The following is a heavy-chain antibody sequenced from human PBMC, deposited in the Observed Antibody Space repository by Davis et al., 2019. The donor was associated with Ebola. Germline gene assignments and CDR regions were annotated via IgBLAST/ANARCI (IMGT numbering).Heavy chain of an antibody. Sequence: GESLKISCAASGFTFSGSAMHWVRQASGKWLEWVGRIRSKANSYATAYAASVKGRFTISRDDSKNTAYLQMNSLKTEDTAVYYCTIDSSGYYSYADYWGQGTLVTVSS. CDR3: TIDSSGYYSYADY. J-gene: IGHJ4*02. CDR1: GFTFSGSA. D-gene: IGHD3-22*01. CDR2: IRSKANSYAT. V-gene: IGHV3-73*01.